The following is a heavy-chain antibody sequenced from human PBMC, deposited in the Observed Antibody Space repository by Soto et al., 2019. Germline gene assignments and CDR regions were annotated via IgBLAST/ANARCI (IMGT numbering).Heavy chain of an antibody. D-gene: IGHD6-13*01. Sequence: HPGGSLRLSCAASGFTFSIYAMSWVRQAPGKGLEWVSAISGSGGSTYYADSVKGRFTISRDNSKNTLYLQMNSLRAEDTAVYYCAKDRLIWSSSWLTDYWGQRTLVTVSS. CDR1: GFTFSIYA. CDR3: AKDRLIWSSSWLTDY. J-gene: IGHJ4*02. CDR2: ISGSGGST. V-gene: IGHV3-23*01.